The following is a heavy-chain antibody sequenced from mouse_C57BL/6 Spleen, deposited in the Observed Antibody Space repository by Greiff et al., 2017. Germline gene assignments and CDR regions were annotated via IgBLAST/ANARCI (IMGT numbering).Heavy chain of an antibody. Sequence: EVQLVESGPGLVKPSQSLSLTCSVTGYSITSGYYWNWIRQFPGNKLEWMDYIRYDGSNNYNPSLKNRTSITRDTSKNQFLQKLNSGTTEDAATYYCGRVGNYDGYSFDYWGQGTTLTVSS. J-gene: IGHJ2*01. CDR1: GYSITSGYY. CDR3: GRVGNYDGYSFDY. V-gene: IGHV3-6*01. CDR2: IRYDGSN. D-gene: IGHD2-3*01.